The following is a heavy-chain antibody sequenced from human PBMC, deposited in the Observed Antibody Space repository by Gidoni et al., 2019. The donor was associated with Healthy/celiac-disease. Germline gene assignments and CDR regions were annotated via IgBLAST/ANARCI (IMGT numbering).Heavy chain of an antibody. D-gene: IGHD1-26*01. J-gene: IGHJ4*02. Sequence: QVQLQESGPGLVKPSETLSLTCTVSGGSISSYYWSWIRQPPGKGLEWIGYIYYSGSTNYNPSLKSRVTISVDTSKNQFSLKLSSVTAADTAVYYCARVGDVGQDYFDYWGQGTLVTVSS. CDR2: IYYSGST. CDR1: GGSISSYY. V-gene: IGHV4-59*01. CDR3: ARVGDVGQDYFDY.